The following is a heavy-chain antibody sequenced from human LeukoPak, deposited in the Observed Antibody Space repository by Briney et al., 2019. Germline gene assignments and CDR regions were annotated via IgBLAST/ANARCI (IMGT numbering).Heavy chain of an antibody. CDR1: GYTFTSYA. CDR2: INGGNGNT. CDR3: AREALELQAFDI. V-gene: IGHV1-3*03. D-gene: IGHD1-7*01. Sequence: ASVKVSCKASGYTFTSYAMHWVRQAPGQRHEWMGWINGGNGNTKYSQDFQGRVTITRDTSASTAYMELSSLTSEDMAVYYFAREALELQAFDIWGQGTMVTVSS. J-gene: IGHJ3*02.